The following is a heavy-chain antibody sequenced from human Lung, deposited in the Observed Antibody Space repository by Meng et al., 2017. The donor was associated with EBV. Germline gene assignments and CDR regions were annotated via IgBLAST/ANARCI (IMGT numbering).Heavy chain of an antibody. J-gene: IGHJ4*02. Sequence: LQQNEAGPGRVKPSGTLSLTCTVFGGSISSSSYYWGWIRQPPGKGLEWIGSIYYSGSTYYNPSLKSRVTISVDTSKNQFSLKLSSVTAADTAVYYCARPSIAVAGWDYWGQGTLVTASS. CDR2: IYYSGST. CDR1: GGSISSSSYY. V-gene: IGHV4-39*01. CDR3: ARPSIAVAGWDY. D-gene: IGHD6-19*01.